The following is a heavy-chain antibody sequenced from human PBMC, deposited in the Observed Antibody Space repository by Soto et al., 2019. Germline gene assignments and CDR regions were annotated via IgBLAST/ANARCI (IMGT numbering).Heavy chain of an antibody. CDR3: ARLEFNYHDHLDY. CDR1: GYSFTRYW. V-gene: IGHV5-51*01. D-gene: IGHD3-22*01. Sequence: GESLKISCNASGYSFTRYWIGWVRQMPGKGREWMGIIYPGDSDARYSPSFQGQVTISADKSISTAYLQWGSLKASDSARYFCARLEFNYHDHLDYWGQGAVVTVSS. CDR2: IYPGDSDA. J-gene: IGHJ4*02.